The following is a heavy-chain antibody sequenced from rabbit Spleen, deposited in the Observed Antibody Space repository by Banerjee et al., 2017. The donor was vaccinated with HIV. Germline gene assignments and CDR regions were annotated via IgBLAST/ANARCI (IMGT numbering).Heavy chain of an antibody. CDR3: AREKSGIVGYDL. CDR1: GFSFSSSDW. D-gene: IGHD6-1*01. V-gene: IGHV1S40*01. Sequence: QSLEESGGDLVKPGASLTLTCTASGFSFSSSDWIYWVRQAPGKGLEWIGYIDPVFGTTYYASWAKGRFTISKTSSTTVTLQMTSLTVADTATYFCAREKSGIVGYDLWGQGTLVTVS. J-gene: IGHJ6*01. CDR2: IDPVFGTT.